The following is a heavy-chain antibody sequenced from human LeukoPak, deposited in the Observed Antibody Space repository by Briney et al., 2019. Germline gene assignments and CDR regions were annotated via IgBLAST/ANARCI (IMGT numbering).Heavy chain of an antibody. CDR1: DGSISSGGYY. Sequence: SETLSLTCTVSDGSISSGGYYWSWIRQHPGKGLEWIGYIYYSGSTYYNPSLKSRVTISVDTSKNQFSLKLSSVTAADTAVYYCARAPYYYDSSGYYYLDYWGQGALVTVSS. CDR2: IYYSGST. CDR3: ARAPYYYDSSGYYYLDY. V-gene: IGHV4-31*03. D-gene: IGHD3-22*01. J-gene: IGHJ4*02.